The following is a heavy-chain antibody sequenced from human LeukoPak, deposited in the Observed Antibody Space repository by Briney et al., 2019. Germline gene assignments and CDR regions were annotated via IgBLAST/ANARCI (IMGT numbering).Heavy chain of an antibody. V-gene: IGHV1-2*04. J-gene: IGHJ4*01. CDR1: GYTFTGYY. D-gene: IGHD6-13*01. CDR2: INPNSGGT. CDR3: ARDPGISPAAGTLFDY. Sequence: ASVKVSCKASGYTFTGYYMHWVRQAPGQGLEWMGWINPNSGGTNCAQKFQGWVTMTRDTSISTAYMELSRLRSDDTAVYYCARDPGISPAAGTLFDYWGQGTLVTVSS.